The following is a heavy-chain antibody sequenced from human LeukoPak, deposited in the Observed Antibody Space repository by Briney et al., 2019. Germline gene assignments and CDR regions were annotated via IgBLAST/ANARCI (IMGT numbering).Heavy chain of an antibody. Sequence: GGSLRLSCAASGFTVSSNYMSWVRQAPGKGLEWVSVIYSGGSTYYADSVKGRFTISRDNSKNTLYLQMNSLRAEDTAVYYCAKDSSSGWYGDYWGQGTLVTVSS. CDR2: IYSGGST. J-gene: IGHJ4*02. CDR1: GFTVSSNY. D-gene: IGHD6-19*01. V-gene: IGHV3-53*01. CDR3: AKDSSSGWYGDY.